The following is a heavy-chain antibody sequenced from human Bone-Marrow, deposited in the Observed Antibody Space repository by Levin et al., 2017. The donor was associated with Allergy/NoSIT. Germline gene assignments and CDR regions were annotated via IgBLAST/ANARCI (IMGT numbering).Heavy chain of an antibody. CDR2: MYYNGNS. Sequence: SETLSLTCTVSGGSISSSSYYWGWIRQPPGKGLQWIASMYYNGNSFYNPSLKSRVTISGDASKNHFSLKLTSVTATDTAVYYCARRLKYCSGPSCNFDLWGQGTLVTVSS. CDR3: ARRLKYCSGPSCNFDL. J-gene: IGHJ5*02. D-gene: IGHD2-2*01. CDR1: GGSISSSSYY. V-gene: IGHV4-39*02.